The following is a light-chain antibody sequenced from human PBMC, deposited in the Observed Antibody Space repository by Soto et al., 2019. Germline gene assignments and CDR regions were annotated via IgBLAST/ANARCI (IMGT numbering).Light chain of an antibody. CDR3: QQYDKSPFT. Sequence: EIVLTQSPGTLSLSPGERATLSCRASQSISSRSLAWYQQKPGQAPRLLIYGASNRATGIPDRFSGSGSGTDFTLTIRTLEPEDFAVYFCQQYDKSPFTFGPGTKVDIK. CDR1: QSISSRS. CDR2: GAS. J-gene: IGKJ3*01. V-gene: IGKV3-20*01.